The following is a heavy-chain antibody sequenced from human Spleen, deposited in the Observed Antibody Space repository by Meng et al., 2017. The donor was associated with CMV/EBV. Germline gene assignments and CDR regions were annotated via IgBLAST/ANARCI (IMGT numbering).Heavy chain of an antibody. V-gene: IGHV4-61*05. J-gene: IGHJ6*02. CDR3: ARARRIVVVPAATPDAYYYYGMDV. Sequence: SETLSLTCTVSGGSISSGSYYWGWIRQPPGKGLEWIGYIYDTGRTKYNPSLKSRVTISVDTSKNQFSLKLSSVTAADTAVYYCARARRIVVVPAATPDAYYYYGMDVWGQGTTVTVSS. CDR1: GGSISSGSYY. D-gene: IGHD2-2*01. CDR2: IYDTGRT.